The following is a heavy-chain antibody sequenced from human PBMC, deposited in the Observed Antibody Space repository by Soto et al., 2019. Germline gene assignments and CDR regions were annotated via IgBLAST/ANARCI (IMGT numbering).Heavy chain of an antibody. Sequence: QVQLVQSGAEVKKPGASVKVSCKASGYTFTGYYMHWVRQAPGQGLEWMGWINPNSGGTNYAQKFKGRVTMTRDTSIRTAYMELSRLRSDDTAVYYCAREQQLGGGYGMDVWGQGTTVTVSS. V-gene: IGHV1-2*02. CDR1: GYTFTGYY. J-gene: IGHJ6*02. CDR3: AREQQLGGGYGMDV. CDR2: INPNSGGT. D-gene: IGHD6-13*01.